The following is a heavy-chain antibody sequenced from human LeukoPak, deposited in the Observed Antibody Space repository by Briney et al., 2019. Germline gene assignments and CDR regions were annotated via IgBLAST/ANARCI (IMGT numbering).Heavy chain of an antibody. CDR3: ARHKGGLHGSHYGLDY. D-gene: IGHD1-26*01. J-gene: IGHJ4*02. V-gene: IGHV3-23*01. Sequence: GGSLRLSCAASGFSFSRYVMSWVRQAPGKGPEWVSSISGSGHTYYADSVKGRFTVSRDNSNNTMYLQMSNLRAEDTAVYYCARHKGGLHGSHYGLDYWGQGTLVTVSS. CDR1: GFSFSRYV. CDR2: ISGSGHT.